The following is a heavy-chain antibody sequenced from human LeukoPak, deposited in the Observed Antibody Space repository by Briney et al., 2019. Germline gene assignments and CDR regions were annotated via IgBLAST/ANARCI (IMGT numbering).Heavy chain of an antibody. CDR2: INPNSGGT. D-gene: IGHD2-15*01. Sequence: ASVKVSCKASGYTFTGYYMHWVRQAPGQGLEWMGWINPNSGGTNYAQKFQGRVTMTRDTSISTAYMELSSLRSEDTAVYYCARGGTHVVVADNWGQGTLVTVSS. CDR1: GYTFTGYY. V-gene: IGHV1-2*02. J-gene: IGHJ4*02. CDR3: ARGGTHVVVADN.